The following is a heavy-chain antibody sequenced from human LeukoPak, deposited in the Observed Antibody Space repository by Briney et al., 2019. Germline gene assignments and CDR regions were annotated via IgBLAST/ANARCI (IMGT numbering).Heavy chain of an antibody. Sequence: PSETLSLTCAVYGGSFSGYYWSWIRQPPGKGLEWIGEINHSGSTNYNPSLKSRVTISVDTSKNQFSLELSSVTAADTAVYYCASRYCSGGSCYPRWFGPWGQGTLVTVSS. V-gene: IGHV4-34*01. D-gene: IGHD2-15*01. J-gene: IGHJ5*02. CDR1: GGSFSGYY. CDR2: INHSGST. CDR3: ASRYCSGGSCYPRWFGP.